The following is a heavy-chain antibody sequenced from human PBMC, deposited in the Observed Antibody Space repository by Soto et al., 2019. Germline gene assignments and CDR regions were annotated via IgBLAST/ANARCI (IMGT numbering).Heavy chain of an antibody. Sequence: QVQLVESGGGVVQPGRSLRLSCAAAGFTFSNYGMHWVRQAPGKGLVWVAVILNDGSTRYHSDSVTDRFTSSRDNSKNLLYLQMNRLRAEDTAVYYCARDDEYSGNGMDVWGQGTTVTVS. CDR3: ARDDEYSGNGMDV. D-gene: IGHD3-10*01. CDR2: ILNDGSTR. V-gene: IGHV3-33*01. CDR1: GFTFSNYG. J-gene: IGHJ6*02.